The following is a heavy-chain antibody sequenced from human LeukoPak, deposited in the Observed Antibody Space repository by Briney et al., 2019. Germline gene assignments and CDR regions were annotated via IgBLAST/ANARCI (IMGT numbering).Heavy chain of an antibody. CDR2: IYHSGST. V-gene: IGHV4-4*02. CDR3: ASSCPGWVVPQAGSGLVDP. D-gene: IGHD6-19*01. Sequence: PSETLSLTCAVSGGSISSSNWWSWVRQPPGQGLEWIGEIYHSGSTNYNPSLKSRVTISVDKSKNQFSLKLSSVTAADTGVYYCASSCPGWVVPQAGSGLVDPRGQGNLVHVPS. CDR1: GGSISSSNW. J-gene: IGHJ5*02.